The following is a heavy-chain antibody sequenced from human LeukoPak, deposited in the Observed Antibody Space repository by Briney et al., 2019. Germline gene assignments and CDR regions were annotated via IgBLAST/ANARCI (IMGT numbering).Heavy chain of an antibody. Sequence: SETLSLTCAVYGGSFSGYYWSWIRQPPGKGLEWIGEINHSGSTNYNPSLKSRVTISVDTSKNQFSLKLSSVTAADTAVYYCARQPWGYYYDSSGYPSFDYWGQGTLVTVSS. CDR1: GGSFSGYY. J-gene: IGHJ4*02. CDR3: ARQPWGYYYDSSGYPSFDY. CDR2: INHSGST. V-gene: IGHV4-34*01. D-gene: IGHD3-22*01.